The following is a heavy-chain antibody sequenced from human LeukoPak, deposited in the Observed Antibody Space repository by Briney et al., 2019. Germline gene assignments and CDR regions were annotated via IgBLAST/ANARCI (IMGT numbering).Heavy chain of an antibody. J-gene: IGHJ3*02. Sequence: LSLTCTASGGSISSSSYYWGWIRQPPGKGLEWVAVISYDGSNKYYADSVKGRFTISRDNAKNSLYLQMNSLRAEDTAVYYCARDRSDIRLRQADAFDIWGRGTMVTVSS. D-gene: IGHD3-16*01. CDR1: GGSISSSS. CDR3: ARDRSDIRLRQADAFDI. CDR2: ISYDGSNK. V-gene: IGHV3-30-3*01.